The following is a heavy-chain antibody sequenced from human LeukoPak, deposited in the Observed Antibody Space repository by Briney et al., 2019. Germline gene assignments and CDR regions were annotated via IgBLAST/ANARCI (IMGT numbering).Heavy chain of an antibody. CDR1: GFTFSSYW. CDR3: ARTYYDILTGYPTFDY. J-gene: IGHJ4*02. Sequence: GGSLRLSCAASGFTFSSYWMSWVRQAPGKGLEWVANIKQDGSEKYYVASVKGRFTICRDNAKNSLYLQMNSLRAEDTAVYYCARTYYDILTGYPTFDYWGQGTLVTVS. CDR2: IKQDGSEK. D-gene: IGHD3-9*01. V-gene: IGHV3-7*01.